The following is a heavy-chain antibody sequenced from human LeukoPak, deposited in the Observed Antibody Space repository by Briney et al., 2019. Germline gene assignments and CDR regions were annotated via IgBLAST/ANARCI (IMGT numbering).Heavy chain of an antibody. V-gene: IGHV1-18*01. D-gene: IGHD2-2*01. CDR3: ARDLLIVVVPAAMATSNYGMDV. Sequence: ASVKVSCEASGYTFTSYGISWVRQAPGQGLEWMGWISAYNDNTNYAQKLQGRVTMTTDTSTSTAYMELRSLRSDDTAVYYCARDLLIVVVPAAMATSNYGMDVWGQGTTVTVSS. J-gene: IGHJ6*02. CDR2: ISAYNDNT. CDR1: GYTFTSYG.